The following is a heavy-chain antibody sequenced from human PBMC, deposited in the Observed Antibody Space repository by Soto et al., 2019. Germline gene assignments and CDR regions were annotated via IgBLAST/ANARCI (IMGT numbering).Heavy chain of an antibody. D-gene: IGHD3-9*01. V-gene: IGHV3-7*01. Sequence: GGSLRLSCAASGFTFSSYWMSWVRQAPGKGLEWVANIKQDGSEKYYVDSVKGRFTISRDNAKNSLYLQMNSLRAEDTAVYYCARAGGTYYDILTGYYNHYFDYWGQGTLVTVSS. CDR1: GFTFSSYW. J-gene: IGHJ4*02. CDR3: ARAGGTYYDILTGYYNHYFDY. CDR2: IKQDGSEK.